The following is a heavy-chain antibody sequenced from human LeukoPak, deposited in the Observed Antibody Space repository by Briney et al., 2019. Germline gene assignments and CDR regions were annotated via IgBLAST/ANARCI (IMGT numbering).Heavy chain of an antibody. CDR1: GFFFNSYA. CDR3: AKDPREGTFIRGVIMTFDY. V-gene: IGHV3-23*01. CDR2: ISGSGGST. J-gene: IGHJ4*02. D-gene: IGHD3-10*01. Sequence: GGSLRLTCAASGFFFNSYAMSWIRQAPGKGLEWVSTISGSGGSTYHADSLKGRFTMSRDNPKNTLYLQMISLRAEDTAVYYCAKDPREGTFIRGVIMTFDYWGQGTLVTVSS.